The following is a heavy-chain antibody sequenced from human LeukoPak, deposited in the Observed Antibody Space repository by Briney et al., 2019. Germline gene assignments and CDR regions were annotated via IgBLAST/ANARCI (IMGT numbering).Heavy chain of an antibody. V-gene: IGHV1-2*05. Sequence: ASVKVSCKASGYTFTGFYMHWVRQAPGQGLEWMGRINPNSGGTNYAQKFQDRVAMTRDTSISAAYMELTRLGSDDTGVYYCAREGRYCSGSSCYLAYWGQGTLVTVSS. J-gene: IGHJ4*02. CDR1: GYTFTGFY. CDR2: INPNSGGT. D-gene: IGHD2-2*01. CDR3: AREGRYCSGSSCYLAY.